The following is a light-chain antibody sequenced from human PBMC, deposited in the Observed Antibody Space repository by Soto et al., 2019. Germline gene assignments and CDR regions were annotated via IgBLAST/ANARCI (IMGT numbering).Light chain of an antibody. V-gene: IGLV2-8*01. Sequence: QSALTQPPSASGSPGQSVTISCTGPSSDVGGYNYVSWYQQLPGKAPRLMIYEVSKRPSGVPDRFSGSKSGNTASLTVSGLQTQDEADYYCISYTGSNSVVFGGGTKLTVL. CDR1: SSDVGGYNY. CDR3: ISYTGSNSVV. CDR2: EVS. J-gene: IGLJ2*01.